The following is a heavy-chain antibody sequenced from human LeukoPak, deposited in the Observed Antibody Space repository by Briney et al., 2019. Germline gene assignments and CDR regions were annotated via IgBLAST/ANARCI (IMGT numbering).Heavy chain of an antibody. V-gene: IGHV4-4*07. J-gene: IGHJ4*02. CDR1: GGSISSYY. CDR2: IYTSGST. D-gene: IGHD3-22*01. CDR3: ARVGYDSSGHHKEFDY. Sequence: SETLSLTCTVSGGSISSYYWSWIRQPAGKGLEWIGRIYTSGSTNYNPSLKSRVTMSVDTSKNQFSLKLSSVTAADTAVYYCARVGYDSSGHHKEFDYWGQGTLVTVSP.